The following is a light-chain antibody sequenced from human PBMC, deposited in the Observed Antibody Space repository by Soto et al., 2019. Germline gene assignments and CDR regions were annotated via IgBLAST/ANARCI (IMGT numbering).Light chain of an antibody. CDR1: SSDVGGYNY. J-gene: IGLJ1*01. Sequence: QSVLTQPASVSGSPGQSITISCTGTSSDVGGYNYVSWYQQHPGKAPKLMIYDVSNRPSGVSNRFSGSKSGNKASLTISGFQAEDEADYYCSSYTSSTTLYVFGTGTKVPVL. CDR2: DVS. V-gene: IGLV2-14*01. CDR3: SSYTSSTTLYV.